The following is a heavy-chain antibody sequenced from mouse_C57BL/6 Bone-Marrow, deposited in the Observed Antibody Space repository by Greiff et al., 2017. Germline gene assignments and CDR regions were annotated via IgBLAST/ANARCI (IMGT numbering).Heavy chain of an antibody. CDR2: ISNGGGST. CDR3: ARHGWYFDV. CDR1: GFTFSDYY. J-gene: IGHJ1*03. V-gene: IGHV5-12*01. Sequence: EVNLVESGGGLVQPGGFLKLSCAASGFTFSDYYMYWVRQTPEKRLEWVAYISNGGGSTYYPDTVKGRFTISRDNAKNTLYQQMSRLKSEDTAMYYCARHGWYFDVWGTGTTVTVSS.